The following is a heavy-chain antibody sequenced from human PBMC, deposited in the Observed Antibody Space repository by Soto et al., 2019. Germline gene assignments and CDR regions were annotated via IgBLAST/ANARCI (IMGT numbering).Heavy chain of an antibody. Sequence: ASVKVSCQASGYTFTSYGISWVRQAPGQGLEWMGWISAYNGNTNYAQKLQDRVTMTTDTSTSTAYMELRSLRSDDTAVYYCARTESLEWLNNWFDPWGQGTLVTVSS. V-gene: IGHV1-18*01. D-gene: IGHD3-3*01. CDR3: ARTESLEWLNNWFDP. CDR2: ISAYNGNT. CDR1: GYTFTSYG. J-gene: IGHJ5*02.